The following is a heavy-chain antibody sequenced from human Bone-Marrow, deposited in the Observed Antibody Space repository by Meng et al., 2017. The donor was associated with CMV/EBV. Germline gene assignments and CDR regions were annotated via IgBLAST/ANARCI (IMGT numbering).Heavy chain of an antibody. Sequence: GESLKISCAASGFTFSSYAMHWVRQAPGKGLEWVAVISYDGSNKYYADSVKGRFTISRDNSKNTLYLQMNSLRAEDTAVYYCARAERWYQLPHPFDYWGQGTRVTVSS. CDR3: ARAERWYQLPHPFDY. V-gene: IGHV3-30-3*01. CDR2: ISYDGSNK. J-gene: IGHJ4*02. CDR1: GFTFSSYA. D-gene: IGHD2-2*01.